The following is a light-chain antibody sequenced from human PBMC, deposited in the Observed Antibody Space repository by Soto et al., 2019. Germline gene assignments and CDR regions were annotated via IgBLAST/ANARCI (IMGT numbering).Light chain of an antibody. J-gene: IGLJ2*01. CDR1: SSDVGGYNY. CDR2: DVI. V-gene: IGLV2-14*01. Sequence: QSALTQPASVSGSPGQSITISCSGTSSDVGGYNYVSWYQHHPGKAPKLLIYDVIYRPSGVSNRFSGSKSGNTASLTISGLLAEDEADYYCSSYSSSSTVLFGGGTKVTVL. CDR3: SSYSSSSTVL.